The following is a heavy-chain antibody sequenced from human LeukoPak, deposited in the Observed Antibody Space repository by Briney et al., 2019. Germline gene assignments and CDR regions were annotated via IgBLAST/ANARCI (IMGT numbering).Heavy chain of an antibody. CDR2: IYTTEST. CDR1: GGSITSYY. D-gene: IGHD6-6*01. V-gene: IGHV4-4*07. Sequence: SSETLSLTCTVSGGSITSYYWSWLRQPAGKGLEWIGRIYTTESTYYNHFLKSRVTMAVGTSKNQFSLRLSSVTAANTAVYYCARGGIAARRYWFDPWGQGTLVTVSS. J-gene: IGHJ5*02. CDR3: ARGGIAARRYWFDP.